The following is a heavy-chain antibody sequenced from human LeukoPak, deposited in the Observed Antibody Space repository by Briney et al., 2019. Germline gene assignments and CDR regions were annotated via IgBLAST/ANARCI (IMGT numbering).Heavy chain of an antibody. CDR2: MYYSRST. CDR1: GDSISNNNYY. CDR3: ARDQYCSSTSCYGVDY. D-gene: IGHD2-2*01. V-gene: IGHV4-39*02. Sequence: SETLSLTCTVSGDSISNNNYYWGWIRQPPGKGLEWIGSMYYSRSTYDNPSLKSRVTMSVDTSKNQFSLNLRFVTAADTAVYYCARDQYCSSTSCYGVDYWGQGTLVTVSS. J-gene: IGHJ4*02.